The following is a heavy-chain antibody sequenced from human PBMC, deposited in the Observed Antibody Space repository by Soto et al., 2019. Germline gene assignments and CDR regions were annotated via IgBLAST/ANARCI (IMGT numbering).Heavy chain of an antibody. CDR3: AKDLLDIVLVPAAITLRYYYYYGMDV. CDR2: ISYDGSNK. V-gene: IGHV3-30*18. Sequence: GSLRLSCAASGFTFSSYGMHWVRQAPGKGLEWVAVISYDGSNKYYADSVKGRFTISRDNSKNTLYLQMNSLRAEDTAVYYCAKDLLDIVLVPAAITLRYYYYYGMDVWGQGTTVTVSS. D-gene: IGHD2-2*03. J-gene: IGHJ6*02. CDR1: GFTFSSYG.